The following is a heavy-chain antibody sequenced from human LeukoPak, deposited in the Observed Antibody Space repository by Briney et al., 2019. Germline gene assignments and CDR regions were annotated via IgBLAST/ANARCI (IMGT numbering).Heavy chain of an antibody. CDR1: GFTFSSYG. CDR3: AKEGPARITIFGVAPNYFDY. V-gene: IGHV3-30*02. CDR2: IRYDGSNK. Sequence: GGSLRLSCAASGFTFSSYGMHWVRQAPGKGLEWVAFIRYDGSNKYYADSVKGRFTISRDNSKNTLYLQMNSLRAEDTAVYYCAKEGPARITIFGVAPNYFDYWGQGTLVTVSS. J-gene: IGHJ4*02. D-gene: IGHD3-3*01.